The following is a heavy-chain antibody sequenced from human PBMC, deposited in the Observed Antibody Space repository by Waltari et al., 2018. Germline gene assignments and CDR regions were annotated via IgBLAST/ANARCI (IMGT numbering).Heavy chain of an antibody. CDR2: IGGSGDAT. Sequence: EVQLLESGGGLVQPGGSVRLSGAASGFTLSSDAMGWVLQAPGKGLECVSAIGGSGDATYYADSVKGRFTMSRDNSNNRLYLQMNSLRAEDTAIYYCAKDKAAIVYWFDPWGQGTLVTVSS. V-gene: IGHV3-23*01. J-gene: IGHJ5*02. D-gene: IGHD2-2*01. CDR1: GFTLSSDA. CDR3: AKDKAAIVYWFDP.